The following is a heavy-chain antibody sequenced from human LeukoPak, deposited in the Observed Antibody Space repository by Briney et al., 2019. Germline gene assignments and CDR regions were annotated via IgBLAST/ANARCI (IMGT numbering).Heavy chain of an antibody. J-gene: IGHJ5*02. Sequence: GASVKVSCKASGYTFTGYYMHWVRQAPGQGLEWMGWINPNSGGTNYAQKFQGRVTMTRDTSISTAYMELSRLRSDDTAVYYCARDRIVLMVYAPTSLNWFDPWGQGTLVTVSS. CDR1: GYTFTGYY. CDR2: INPNSGGT. D-gene: IGHD2-8*01. CDR3: ARDRIVLMVYAPTSLNWFDP. V-gene: IGHV1-2*02.